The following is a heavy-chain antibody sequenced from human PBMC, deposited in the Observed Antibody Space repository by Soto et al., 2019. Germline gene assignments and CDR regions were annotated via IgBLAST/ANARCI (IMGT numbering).Heavy chain of an antibody. J-gene: IGHJ6*02. D-gene: IGHD3-16*01. CDR1: GGSISSSSYY. CDR2: IYYSGYT. CDR3: ARHNGPLYVGYYYDMDV. V-gene: IGHV4-39*01. Sequence: QLQLQESGPGLVKPSETLSLTCTVSGGSISSSSYYWGWIRQPPGKGLEWIGSIYYSGYTYYNPSLESPVTIAVHTSKNQFSLKLISVTAADTAVYYCARHNGPLYVGYYYDMDVWGQGTTVTVSS.